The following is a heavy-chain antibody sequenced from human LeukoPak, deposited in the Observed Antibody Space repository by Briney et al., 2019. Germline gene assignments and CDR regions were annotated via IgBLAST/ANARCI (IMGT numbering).Heavy chain of an antibody. CDR2: INHSGST. CDR1: GGSFSGYY. Sequence: SETLSLTCAVYGGSFSGYYWSWIRQPPGKGLEWIGEINHSGSTNYNPSLKSRVTISVDTSKNQFSLKLSSVTAADTAVYYCARGHSSGWYTRIDYWGQGALVTVSS. V-gene: IGHV4-34*01. D-gene: IGHD6-19*01. CDR3: ARGHSSGWYTRIDY. J-gene: IGHJ4*02.